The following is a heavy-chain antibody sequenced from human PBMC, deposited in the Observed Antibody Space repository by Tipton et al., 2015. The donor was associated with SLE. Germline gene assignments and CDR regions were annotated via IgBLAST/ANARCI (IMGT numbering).Heavy chain of an antibody. Sequence: SLRLSCAASGFTLSSYVTHWVRQAPGKGLEWVAVLSYDGNNKYYTGSVKGRFTISRDNSKNSLYLQMNSLRAEDTAVYYCARGKYYFDYWGQGALVTVSS. CDR1: GFTLSSYV. CDR3: ARGKYYFDY. J-gene: IGHJ4*02. D-gene: IGHD2/OR15-2a*01. V-gene: IGHV3-30*03. CDR2: LSYDGNNK.